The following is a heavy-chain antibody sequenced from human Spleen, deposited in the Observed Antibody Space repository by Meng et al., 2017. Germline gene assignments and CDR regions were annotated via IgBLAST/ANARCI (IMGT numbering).Heavy chain of an antibody. J-gene: IGHJ4*02. V-gene: IGHV3-21*01. CDR1: GLSFNAYT. CDR3: ARVLMAARHFDY. D-gene: IGHD6-6*01. CDR2: ISGRNTYI. Sequence: GGSLRLSCAASGLSFNAYTMHWVRQAPGKGLEWVSSISGRNTYIYYADSVKGRFTISRDNAKNSLYLQMNSLRAEDTAVYYCARVLMAARHFDYWGQGTLVTVSS.